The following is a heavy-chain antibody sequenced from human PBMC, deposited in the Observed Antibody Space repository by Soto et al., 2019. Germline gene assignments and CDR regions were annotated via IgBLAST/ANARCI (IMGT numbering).Heavy chain of an antibody. CDR1: GFSLSTSGVG. V-gene: IGHV2-5*02. Sequence: QITLKESGPTVVKPTQTLTLTCTFSGFSLSTSGVGVGWIRQPPGKALEWLALLYWDDDKRYSPSLKTRLTIKKDTPRKQVVLTMTNMDPVDTATYYCAFRQEYRGSWVSGWFDPWGQGTLVTVSS. CDR3: AFRQEYRGSWVSGWFDP. CDR2: LYWDDDK. D-gene: IGHD6-13*01. J-gene: IGHJ5*02.